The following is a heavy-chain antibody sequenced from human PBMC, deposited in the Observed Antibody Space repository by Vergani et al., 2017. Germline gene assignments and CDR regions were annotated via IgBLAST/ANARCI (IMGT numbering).Heavy chain of an antibody. V-gene: IGHV1-2*02. CDR1: GYTFTGYY. J-gene: IGHJ5*02. CDR3: ARGDYDFWSGYSWFDP. CDR2: INPNSGGT. Sequence: QVQLVQSGAEVKKPGASVKVSCKASGYTFTGYYMHWVRQAPGQGLEWMGWINPNSGGTNYAQKFQGRVTMTRDTSISTAYMELSRLRSDDTAVYYCARGDYDFWSGYSWFDPWGQGTLVTVSS. D-gene: IGHD3-3*01.